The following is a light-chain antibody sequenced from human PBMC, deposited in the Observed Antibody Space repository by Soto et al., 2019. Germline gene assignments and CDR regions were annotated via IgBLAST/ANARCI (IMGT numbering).Light chain of an antibody. V-gene: IGKV1-39*01. CDR2: AAS. Sequence: DIQMTQSPSSLSASIGDRVTITCRASQSVTRYLNWYQQKPGKAPKLLIYAASSLHGGVPSRFSGSGSGTEFTLTISSLQPEVFATYYCQQSYITPPFTFGPGTRVDIK. CDR1: QSVTRY. CDR3: QQSYITPPFT. J-gene: IGKJ3*01.